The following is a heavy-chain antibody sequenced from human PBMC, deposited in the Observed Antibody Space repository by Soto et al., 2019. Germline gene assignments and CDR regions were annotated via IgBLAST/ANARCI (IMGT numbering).Heavy chain of an antibody. CDR3: ASRSATVLSLTY. D-gene: IGHD2-8*01. V-gene: IGHV3-23*01. CDR1: GFSLSSYA. Sequence: PGGSLRLSCVACGFSLSSYAMSWVRQAPGKGLEWVSTISDSFGSTYYADYVQGRFTVSRDTSKNTLYLQINSLRAEDTAVYYCASRSATVLSLTYWGPGTQVIVCS. J-gene: IGHJ4*02. CDR2: ISDSFGST.